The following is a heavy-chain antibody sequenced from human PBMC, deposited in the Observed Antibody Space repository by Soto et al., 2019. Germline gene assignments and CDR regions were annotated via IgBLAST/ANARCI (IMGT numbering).Heavy chain of an antibody. J-gene: IGHJ5*02. V-gene: IGHV4-39*01. D-gene: IGHD2-15*01. Sequence: SETLSLTCTVSGGSISSSSYYWGWIRQPPGKGLEWIGSIYYSGSTYYNPSLKSRVTISVDTSKNQFSLRLSSVTAADTAVYYCARPGYCSGGSCWFDPWGQGTLVTVSS. CDR1: GGSISSSSYY. CDR2: IYYSGST. CDR3: ARPGYCSGGSCWFDP.